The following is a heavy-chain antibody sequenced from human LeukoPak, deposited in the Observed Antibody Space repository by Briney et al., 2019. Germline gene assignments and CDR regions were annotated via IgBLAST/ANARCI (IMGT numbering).Heavy chain of an antibody. CDR1: GFTFSDYY. V-gene: IGHV3-49*04. CDR3: TRASNYYGSGYSYF. CDR2: IRSNSYGETP. D-gene: IGHD3-10*01. J-gene: IGHJ4*02. Sequence: PGGSLRLSCAASGFTFSDYYMSWVRQAPGKGLEWVGFIRSNSYGETPQYAASVRGRFTVSRDDSKSIVYLQMNSLKTEDTAVYYCTRASNYYGSGYSYFWGQGTLVTVSS.